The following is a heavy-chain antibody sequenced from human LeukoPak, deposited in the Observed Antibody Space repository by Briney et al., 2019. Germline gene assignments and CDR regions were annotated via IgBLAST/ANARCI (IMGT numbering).Heavy chain of an antibody. D-gene: IGHD5-18*01. Sequence: PGGSLRLSCAASGFTFSSYSMNWVRQAPGKGLEWVSYISSSGSTIYYADSVKGRFTISRDNAKNSLYLQMNSLRAEDTAVYYCAKDGGYSYGYFYYYYMDVWGKGTTVTISS. CDR2: ISSSGSTI. CDR3: AKDGGYSYGYFYYYYMDV. V-gene: IGHV3-48*01. J-gene: IGHJ6*03. CDR1: GFTFSSYS.